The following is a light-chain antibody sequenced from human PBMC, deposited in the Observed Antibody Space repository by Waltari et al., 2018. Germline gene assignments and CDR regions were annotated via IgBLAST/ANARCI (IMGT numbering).Light chain of an antibody. CDR1: SRDVCRYAY. CDR2: GVS. Sequence: QSALTQPRSVSGSPGQSVTISCTGSSRDVCRYAYVSWYQQRPGKPPKLIISGVSQRPSGVPDRFSGSKSGNTASLTISGLQADDEADYYCYSYAATYSIFGGGTKLTVL. J-gene: IGLJ2*01. V-gene: IGLV2-11*01. CDR3: YSYAATYSI.